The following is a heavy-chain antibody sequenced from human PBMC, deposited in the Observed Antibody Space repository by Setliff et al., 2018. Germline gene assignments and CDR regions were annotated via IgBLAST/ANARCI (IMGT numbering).Heavy chain of an antibody. J-gene: IGHJ4*02. CDR2: IKKDGSET. D-gene: IGHD1-26*01. CDR1: GFTFSTYW. V-gene: IGHV3-7*01. Sequence: GGSLRLSCAASGFTFSTYWMTWVRRAPGKGLECVANIKKDGSETHYVDSVKGRFIISRDNAKNSLYLQMNSLRAEDTAVYYCARSGNYRVDYWGQGTLVTVSS. CDR3: ARSGNYRVDY.